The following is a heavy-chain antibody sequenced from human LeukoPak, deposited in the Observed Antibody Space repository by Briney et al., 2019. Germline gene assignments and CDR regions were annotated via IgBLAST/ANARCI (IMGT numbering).Heavy chain of an antibody. CDR2: INPSGGST. D-gene: IGHD6-19*01. CDR3: ARGGGGVAGQLSPDY. J-gene: IGHJ4*02. Sequence: ASVKVSCKASEYTFTSYYMHWVRQAPGQGLEWMGIINPSGGSTSYARKFQGRVTMTRDTSTYTVYMELSSLRSEDTAVYYCARGGGGVAGQLSPDYWGQGTLVTVSP. CDR1: EYTFTSYY. V-gene: IGHV1-46*01.